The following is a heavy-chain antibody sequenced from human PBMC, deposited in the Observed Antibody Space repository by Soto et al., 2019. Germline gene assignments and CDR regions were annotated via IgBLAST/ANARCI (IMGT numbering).Heavy chain of an antibody. D-gene: IGHD3-10*01. CDR2: IWYDGSNK. V-gene: IGHV3-33*01. Sequence: QVQLVECGGGVVQPGRSLRLSCAASGFTFSSYGMHWVRQAPGKGLECVAVIWYDGSNKYYADSVKGRFTISRDNSKNTLYLQMNSLRAEDTAVYYCARVADRYYYGSETFDYWGQGTLVTVSS. J-gene: IGHJ4*02. CDR3: ARVADRYYYGSETFDY. CDR1: GFTFSSYG.